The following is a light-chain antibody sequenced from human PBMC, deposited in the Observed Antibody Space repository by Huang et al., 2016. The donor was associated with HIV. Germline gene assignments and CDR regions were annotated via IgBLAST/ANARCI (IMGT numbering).Light chain of an antibody. J-gene: IGKJ1*01. CDR3: MHAIESPRT. CDR2: LGS. V-gene: IGKV2-28*01. Sequence: DIVMTQSPLSLSVTPGEAASISCRSSQSLLNSNGYNYLDWYFQKPGQSPQLLIYLGSNRASGVPDRFSGRGAGTDFTLKISRVEAEDVGVYYCMHAIESPRTCGQGTKVEIK. CDR1: QSLLNSNGYNY.